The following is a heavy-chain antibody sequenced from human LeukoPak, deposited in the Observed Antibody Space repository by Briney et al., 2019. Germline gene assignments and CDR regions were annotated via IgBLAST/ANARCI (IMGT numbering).Heavy chain of an antibody. Sequence: GGSLRPSCAASGFTFSSYAMHWVRQAPGKGLEWVAVISYDGSNKYYADSVKGRFTISRDNSKNTLYLQMNSLRAEDTAVYYCARETRYSSGWPGDAFDIWGQGTMVTVSS. CDR1: GFTFSSYA. CDR3: ARETRYSSGWPGDAFDI. D-gene: IGHD6-19*01. V-gene: IGHV3-30*04. CDR2: ISYDGSNK. J-gene: IGHJ3*02.